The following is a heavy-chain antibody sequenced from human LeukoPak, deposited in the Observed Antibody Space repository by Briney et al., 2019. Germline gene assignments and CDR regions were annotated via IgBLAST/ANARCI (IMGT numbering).Heavy chain of an antibody. J-gene: IGHJ3*02. Sequence: ASVKVSCKASRYTFTSYDINWLRQATGQGLEWMGWMNPNSGNTGYAQKFQGRVTMTRNTSISTAYMELSSLRSEDTAVYYCAAPQRYCSGGSCYSSDDAFDIWGQGTMVTVSS. CDR3: AAPQRYCSGGSCYSSDDAFDI. CDR2: MNPNSGNT. D-gene: IGHD2-15*01. CDR1: RYTFTSYD. V-gene: IGHV1-8*01.